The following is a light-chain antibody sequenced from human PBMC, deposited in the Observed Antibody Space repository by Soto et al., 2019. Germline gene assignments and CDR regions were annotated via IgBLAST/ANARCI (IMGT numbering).Light chain of an antibody. J-gene: IGKJ1*01. V-gene: IGKV1-39*01. CDR2: AAS. CDR1: QSISNN. Sequence: DIQMTHSPSSLSASIGDIFSITCXASQSISNNLNWYQQKPGKAPKLLIYAASCLPRGVPSRVSGSGSGTDFTLAISSLQPDEFATYYCQQSYNSPRTFGQGTKVDIK. CDR3: QQSYNSPRT.